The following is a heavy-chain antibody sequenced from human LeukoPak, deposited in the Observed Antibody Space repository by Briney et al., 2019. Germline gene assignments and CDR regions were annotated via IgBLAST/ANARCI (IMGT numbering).Heavy chain of an antibody. V-gene: IGHV3-23*01. Sequence: GGSLRLSCAASGFIFSRYGMSWVRQAPGKGLEWVSAISGSGGSTYYADSVKGRFTISRDNSKNTLYLQMNSLRAEDTAVYYCAKIQVRGVISYFDYWGQGTLVTVSS. J-gene: IGHJ4*02. CDR3: AKIQVRGVISYFDY. CDR2: ISGSGGST. D-gene: IGHD3-10*01. CDR1: GFIFSRYG.